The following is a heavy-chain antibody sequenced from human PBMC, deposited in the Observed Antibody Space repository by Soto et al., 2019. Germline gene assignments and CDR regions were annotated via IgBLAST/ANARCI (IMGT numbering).Heavy chain of an antibody. CDR1: GGSISSYY. CDR3: ARHKFQEARPGDYYFDY. J-gene: IGHJ4*02. V-gene: IGHV4-59*08. CDR2: IYYSGST. Sequence: PSETLSLTCTVSGGSISSYYWSWIRQPPGKGLEWIGYIYYSGSTNYNPSLKSRVTISVDTSKNQFSLKLSSVTAADTAVYYCARHKFQEARPGDYYFDYWGQGTLVTVSS. D-gene: IGHD6-6*01.